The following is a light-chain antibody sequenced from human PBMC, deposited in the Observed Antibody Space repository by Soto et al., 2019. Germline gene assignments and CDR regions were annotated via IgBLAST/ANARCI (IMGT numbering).Light chain of an antibody. CDR1: SSDFGRYNL. CDR2: EDY. Sequence: QSVLTQPASVSGSPGQSITISCTGTSSDFGRYNLVSWYQQHPGKAPKLMISEDYKRPSGVSTSFSGSKSGNTASLTISGLQAEDEADYYCCSFAGSGILGVFGTGTKVTVL. J-gene: IGLJ1*01. V-gene: IGLV2-23*01. CDR3: CSFAGSGILGV.